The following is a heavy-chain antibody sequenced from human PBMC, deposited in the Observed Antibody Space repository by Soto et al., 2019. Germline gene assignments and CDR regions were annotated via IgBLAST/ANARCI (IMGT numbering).Heavy chain of an antibody. D-gene: IGHD4-17*01. J-gene: IGHJ4*02. CDR2: IWFDGSKK. CDR3: AVDYGGNTGPPDY. CDR1: GFTFSSYG. Sequence: QVQLVESGGGVVQPGRSLRLSCAASGFTFSSYGMHWVRQAPGKGLEWAAVIWFDGSKKYYADSVKVRFTISRDNSKNTLYLQMNSLRVEDTAEYYCAVDYGGNTGPPDYWGQGTLVTVSS. V-gene: IGHV3-33*01.